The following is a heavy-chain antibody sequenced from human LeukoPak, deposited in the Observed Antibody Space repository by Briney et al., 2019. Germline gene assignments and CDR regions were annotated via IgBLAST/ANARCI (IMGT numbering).Heavy chain of an antibody. Sequence: ASVKVSCKASGYTFTGYYMHWVRQAPGQGLEWMGWINPNSGGTNYAQKFQGRVTMTRDTSISTAYMELSRLRSDDTAVYYCARRGIAAPGDSYYYMDVWGRGTTVSVSS. CDR3: ARRGIAAPGDSYYYMDV. CDR1: GYTFTGYY. V-gene: IGHV1-2*02. D-gene: IGHD6-13*01. CDR2: INPNSGGT. J-gene: IGHJ6*03.